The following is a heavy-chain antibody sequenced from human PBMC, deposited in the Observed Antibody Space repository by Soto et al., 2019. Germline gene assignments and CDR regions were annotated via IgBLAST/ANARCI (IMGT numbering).Heavy chain of an antibody. D-gene: IGHD6-13*01. CDR2: INPSGGST. Sequence: QVQLVQSGAEVKKPGASVKVSCKASGYTFTSYYMHWVRQAPGQGLEWMGIINPSGGSTSYAQKFQGRVTMTRETSTSTVYMELSSLRSEDTAVYYCVRSGSSSWYVGYWGQGTLVTVSS. CDR1: GYTFTSYY. V-gene: IGHV1-46*03. CDR3: VRSGSSSWYVGY. J-gene: IGHJ4*02.